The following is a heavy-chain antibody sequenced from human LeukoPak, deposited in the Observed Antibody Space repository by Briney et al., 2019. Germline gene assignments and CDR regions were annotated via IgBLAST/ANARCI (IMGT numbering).Heavy chain of an antibody. V-gene: IGHV3-11*01. CDR1: GFTFSDYY. J-gene: IGHJ4*02. Sequence: PGGSPRLSCAASGFTFSDYYMSWIRQAPGKGLERVSYISSSGSTIYYADSVKGRFTISRDNAKNSLYLQMNSLRAEDTAVYYCAREAERYYYDSSGYAYYFDYWGQGTLVTVSS. CDR3: AREAERYYYDSSGYAYYFDY. CDR2: ISSSGSTI. D-gene: IGHD3-22*01.